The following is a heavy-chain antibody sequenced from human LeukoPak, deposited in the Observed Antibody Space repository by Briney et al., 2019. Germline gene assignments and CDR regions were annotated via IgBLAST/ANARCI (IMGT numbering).Heavy chain of an antibody. CDR1: GFTVSGNH. CDR3: TGWWGLPVLFGY. V-gene: IGHV3-53*01. Sequence: GGSLRLSCAASGFTVSGNHMSWVRQAPGKGLEWVSVIYSGGSTYYADSVKGRFTISRDNSKNTLYLQMNSLRAEDTAVYYCTGWWGLPVLFGYWGQGTLVTVSS. D-gene: IGHD1-26*01. J-gene: IGHJ4*02. CDR2: IYSGGST.